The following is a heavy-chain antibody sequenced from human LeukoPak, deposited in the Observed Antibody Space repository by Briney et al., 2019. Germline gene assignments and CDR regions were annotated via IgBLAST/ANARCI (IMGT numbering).Heavy chain of an antibody. J-gene: IGHJ4*03. V-gene: IGHV5-51*01. CDR3: ARGLVVAATQVSPPFDY. CDR1: GYSFTSYW. Sequence: GESLKISCKGSGYSFTSYWIGWVRQMPGKGPEWIGSIYSGDSDTRYSPSFQGQVTISADKSISTAYLQWSSLKASDTAMYYCARGLVVAATQVSPPFDYWGHGTLVTVSS. D-gene: IGHD2-15*01. CDR2: IYSGDSDT.